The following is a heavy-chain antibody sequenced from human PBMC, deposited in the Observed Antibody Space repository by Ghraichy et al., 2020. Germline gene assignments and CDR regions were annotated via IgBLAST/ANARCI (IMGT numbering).Heavy chain of an antibody. CDR2: LGDDGRST. J-gene: IGHJ3*01. CDR3: AKEGGRLGEGAFDV. V-gene: IGHV3-23*01. D-gene: IGHD3-10*01. CDR1: EFTFDGYP. Sequence: GGSLRLSCAVSEFTFDGYPMTWVRQAPGKGLEWVSTLGDDGRSTFYADSVKGRFTISRDKSKRTMYLQMNSLRADDTAVYYCAKEGGRLGEGAFDVWGQGTKVTVSS.